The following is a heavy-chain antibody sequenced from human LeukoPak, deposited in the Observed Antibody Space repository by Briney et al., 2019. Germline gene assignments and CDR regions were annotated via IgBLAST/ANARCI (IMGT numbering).Heavy chain of an antibody. D-gene: IGHD6-19*01. CDR3: ASDWQWVFDY. Sequence: KASETLSLTCTVSGASIRTYFWSRIRQPPGKGLEWIGNVYYSGSTDYNPSLKSRVTISVDTSKNQFSLKLNSVTAADTAVYYCASDWQWVFDYWGQGTLVTVSS. CDR2: VYYSGST. J-gene: IGHJ4*02. V-gene: IGHV4-59*01. CDR1: GASIRTYF.